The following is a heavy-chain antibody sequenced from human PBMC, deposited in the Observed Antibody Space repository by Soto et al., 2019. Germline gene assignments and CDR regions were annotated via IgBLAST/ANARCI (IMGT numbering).Heavy chain of an antibody. J-gene: IGHJ6*02. V-gene: IGHV3-30*18. Sequence: QPGGSLRLSCAASGFTFSSYGMHWVRQAPGKGLEWVAVISYDGSNKYYADSVKGRFTISRDNSKNTLYLQMNSLRAEDTAVYYCAKDLGGSFNYGMDVWGQGTTVTVSS. CDR2: ISYDGSNK. CDR3: AKDLGGSFNYGMDV. D-gene: IGHD1-26*01. CDR1: GFTFSSYG.